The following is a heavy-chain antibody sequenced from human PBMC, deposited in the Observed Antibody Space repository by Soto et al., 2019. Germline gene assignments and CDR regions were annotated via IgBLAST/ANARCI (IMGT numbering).Heavy chain of an antibody. V-gene: IGHV3-21*02. CDR2: ISRTSNYI. Sequence: VQLEESGGGLVKPGESLRLSCAASGFDFTTYTMNWVRQAPGKGLEWVSSISRTSNYIYYANSLKGRFSISRDNAGNSLFLHMSGLTVDDTAVHYCARSPRSESLVVVVRTFDYWGQGTLVTVSS. CDR3: ARSPRSESLVVVVRTFDY. CDR1: GFDFTTYT. J-gene: IGHJ4*02. D-gene: IGHD2-21*01.